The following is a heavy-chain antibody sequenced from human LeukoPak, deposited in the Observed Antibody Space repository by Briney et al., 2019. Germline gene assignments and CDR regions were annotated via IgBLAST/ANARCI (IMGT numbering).Heavy chain of an antibody. V-gene: IGHV1-18*01. Sequence: GAAVKVSCKASGYTFTTYGVTWVRQAPGQGLEWMGWISPYNGDTNYAQNLQGRVTLTTDTSTSTAYMELRSLRSDDTAVYCCARDGAVAAVFDYWGQGTLVTVSS. D-gene: IGHD6-19*01. CDR1: GYTFTTYG. CDR2: ISPYNGDT. J-gene: IGHJ4*02. CDR3: ARDGAVAAVFDY.